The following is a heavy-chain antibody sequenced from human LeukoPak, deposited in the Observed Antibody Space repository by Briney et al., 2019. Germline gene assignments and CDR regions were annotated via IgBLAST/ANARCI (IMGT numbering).Heavy chain of an antibody. CDR3: ARVTPNAFDI. CDR1: GFTFSTYW. Sequence: GGSLRLSCAASGFTFSTYWMHWVGKAPGKGLVWVSRIISDGSSTNYADSVKGRFTISRDNAKNTLYLQMTSLRAEDTAVYYCARVTPNAFDIWGQGTMVTVSS. V-gene: IGHV3-74*01. D-gene: IGHD4-23*01. J-gene: IGHJ3*02. CDR2: IISDGSST.